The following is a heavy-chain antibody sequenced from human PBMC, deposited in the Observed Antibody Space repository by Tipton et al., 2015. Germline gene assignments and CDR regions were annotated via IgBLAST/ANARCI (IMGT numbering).Heavy chain of an antibody. Sequence: TLSLTCIVSGASISSSRYYWGWIRQPPGKGLEWMGNVHYSGSTFYNSSLKSRVTISVDTSKSQFSLILTSVTAADTAVYYCARAYDYGDSPPGPLGYWGQGTLVTVSS. V-gene: IGHV4-39*01. CDR2: VHYSGST. CDR3: ARAYDYGDSPPGPLGY. CDR1: GASISSSRYY. J-gene: IGHJ4*02. D-gene: IGHD4-17*01.